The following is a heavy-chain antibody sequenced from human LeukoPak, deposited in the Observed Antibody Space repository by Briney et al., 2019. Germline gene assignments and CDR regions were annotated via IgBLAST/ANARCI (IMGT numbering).Heavy chain of an antibody. D-gene: IGHD6-19*01. CDR1: GFTFNSYN. V-gene: IGHV3-21*01. J-gene: IGHJ4*02. CDR3: ARDFTGYSSGLDY. CDR2: ISSSSSYI. Sequence: GGSLRLSCAASGFTFNSYNMNWVRQAPGKGLEWVSSISSSSSYIYYADSVKGRFTISRDNAKNSLYLQMNSLRAEDTAVYYCARDFTGYSSGLDYWGQGTLVTVSS.